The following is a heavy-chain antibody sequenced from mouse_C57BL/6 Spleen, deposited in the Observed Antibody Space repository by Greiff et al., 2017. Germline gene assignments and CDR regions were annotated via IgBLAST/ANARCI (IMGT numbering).Heavy chain of an antibody. CDR3: ARRTTVYYAMDY. J-gene: IGHJ4*01. Sequence: QVQLQQPGAELVKPGASVKMSCKASGYTFTSYWITWVKQRPGQGLEWIGEIYPRSGNTYYNEKFKGKATLTADKSSSTAYMELRSLTSEDSAVYFCARRTTVYYAMDYWGQGTSVTVSS. CDR2: IYPRSGNT. V-gene: IGHV1-55*01. D-gene: IGHD1-1*01. CDR1: GYTFTSYW.